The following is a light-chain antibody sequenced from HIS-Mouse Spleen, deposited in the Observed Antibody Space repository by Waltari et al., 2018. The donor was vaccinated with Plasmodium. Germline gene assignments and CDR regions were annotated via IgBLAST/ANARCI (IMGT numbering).Light chain of an antibody. CDR1: QRVSSSY. V-gene: IGKV3-20*01. CDR2: GAS. CDR3: QQYGSSPLT. Sequence: DIALTRSPGTLSLPPRERPTLSCRASQRVSSSYLAWYQQKPGQAPSLLIYGASSRATGIPDRFSGSGSGTDFTLTISRLEPEDFAVYYCQQYGSSPLTFGGGTKVEIK. J-gene: IGKJ4*01.